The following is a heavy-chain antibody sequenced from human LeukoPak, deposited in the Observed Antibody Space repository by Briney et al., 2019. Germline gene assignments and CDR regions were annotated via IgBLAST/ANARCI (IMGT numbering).Heavy chain of an antibody. CDR2: FDPEDGET. CDR3: ATTYDSSGYPPYWYGMDV. J-gene: IGHJ6*02. V-gene: IGHV1-24*01. Sequence: ASVTVSCKVSGYTLTELSMHWVRQAPGKGLEWMGGFDPEDGETIYAQKFQGRVTMTEDTSTDTAYMELSSLRSEDTAVYYCATTYDSSGYPPYWYGMDVWGQGTTVTVSS. D-gene: IGHD3-22*01. CDR1: GYTLTELS.